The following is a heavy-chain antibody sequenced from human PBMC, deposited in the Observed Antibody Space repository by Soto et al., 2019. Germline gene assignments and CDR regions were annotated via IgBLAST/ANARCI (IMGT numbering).Heavy chain of an antibody. CDR1: GGSLNSYY. CDR3: GSVRPSGYVLS. D-gene: IGHD6-25*01. J-gene: IGHJ5*02. Sequence: QVQLQESGPGLVKPSETLSLTCTVSGGSLNSYYWTWLRQSPGKGLEWIGYVYFSGNTNYNPSLKSRVTLSIDTSKNQFSLRLASVTAADTAFYYCGSVRPSGYVLSWGQGTLVTVSA. CDR2: VYFSGNT. V-gene: IGHV4-59*01.